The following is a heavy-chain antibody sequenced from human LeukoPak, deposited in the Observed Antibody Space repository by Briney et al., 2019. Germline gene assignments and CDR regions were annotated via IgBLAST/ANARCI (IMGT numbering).Heavy chain of an antibody. V-gene: IGHV1-2*02. Sequence: ASVKVSCKASGYTFTGYYMHWVRQAPGQGLEWMGWFNPNSGGTSYAQKFQGRVTMTRDTSISTAYMELSSLRSDDTTVYYCARRRVYDILTSYAFDIWGQGTMVTVSS. D-gene: IGHD3-9*01. CDR3: ARRRVYDILTSYAFDI. CDR1: GYTFTGYY. J-gene: IGHJ3*02. CDR2: FNPNSGGT.